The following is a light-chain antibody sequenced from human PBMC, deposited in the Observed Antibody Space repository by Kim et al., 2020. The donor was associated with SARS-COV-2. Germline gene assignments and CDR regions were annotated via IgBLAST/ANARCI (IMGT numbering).Light chain of an antibody. CDR2: NAS. V-gene: IGKV3-11*01. CDR1: QSVSSY. J-gene: IGKJ4*01. CDR3: QQRSTWPLT. Sequence: EIVLTQSPATLSLSPGERATLSCRASQSVSSYLAWYQQKPGQAPRILIYNASNRATGIPDRFSGSGSGTDFTLTISSLEPEDFAVYYCQQRSTWPLTFGGGTKVDIK.